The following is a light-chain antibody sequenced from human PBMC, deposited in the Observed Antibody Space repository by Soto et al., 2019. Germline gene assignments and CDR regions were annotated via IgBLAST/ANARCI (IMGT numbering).Light chain of an antibody. Sequence: QSALTQPASVSGSPGQSITISCTGTSRDVGRYNYVSWYQQYPGRAPKLIIYEVTNRPSGVSDRFSGSKSGNVASLTISGLQAADEADYYCGSYTSTYVRIYGTGTKLTVL. CDR1: SRDVGRYNY. J-gene: IGLJ1*01. CDR2: EVT. V-gene: IGLV2-14*01. CDR3: GSYTSTYVRI.